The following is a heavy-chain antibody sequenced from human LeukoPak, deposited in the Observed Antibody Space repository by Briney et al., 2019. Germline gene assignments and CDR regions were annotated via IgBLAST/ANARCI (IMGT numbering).Heavy chain of an antibody. CDR2: IYTSGTT. J-gene: IGHJ6*03. CDR1: GGSVRRGNYY. D-gene: IGHD2-2*01. CDR3: ARRKSTSTPHYYYMDV. Sequence: KASETLSLTCTVSGGSVRRGNYYWTWIRQPAGGGLEWIGRIYTSGTTDYNPSLRTRVTISVDASRNQFSLNLSSVTASDTAVYYCARRKSTSTPHYYYMDVWGKGTTVTVSS. V-gene: IGHV4-61*02.